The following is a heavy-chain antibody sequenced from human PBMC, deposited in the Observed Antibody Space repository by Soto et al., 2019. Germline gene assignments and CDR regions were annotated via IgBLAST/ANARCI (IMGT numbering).Heavy chain of an antibody. D-gene: IGHD3-9*01. V-gene: IGHV1-18*01. CDR2: ISAYNGNT. CDR3: ARGGRYYDILTGYYKPSNWFDP. CDR1: GYTFTSYG. Sequence: QVQLVQSGAEVKKPGASVKVSCKASGYTFTSYGISWVRQAPGQGLEWMGWISAYNGNTNYAQKLQGRVTMTTDTSTSTGYRELRSLRSDDTAVYYCARGGRYYDILTGYYKPSNWFDPWGQGTLVTVSS. J-gene: IGHJ5*02.